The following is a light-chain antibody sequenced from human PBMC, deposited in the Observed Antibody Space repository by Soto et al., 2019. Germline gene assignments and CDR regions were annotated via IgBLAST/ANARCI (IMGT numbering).Light chain of an antibody. Sequence: QSVLTQTASVSGSPGQTITISCSGTSSAIGSYNHVAWYQQFPGKNPKLMIYAVSARPPGVSDRFSGSKSGITASLTISGLQTEDEADYYCISYTDRQSYLFGTGTKVIVL. J-gene: IGLJ1*01. CDR1: SSAIGSYNH. V-gene: IGLV2-14*03. CDR2: AVS. CDR3: ISYTDRQSYL.